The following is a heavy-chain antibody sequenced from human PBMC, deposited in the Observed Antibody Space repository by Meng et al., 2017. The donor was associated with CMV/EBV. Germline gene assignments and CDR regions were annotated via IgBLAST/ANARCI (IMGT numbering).Heavy chain of an antibody. CDR2: ISSSSSYI. Sequence: GESLKISCAASGFTFSSYSMNWVRQAPGKGLEWVSSISSSSSYIYYADSVKGRFTISRDNAKNSLYLQMNSLRAEDTAAYYCAKDLSFGYSSGVFDPWGQGTLVTVSS. CDR3: AKDLSFGYSSGVFDP. CDR1: GFTFSSYS. J-gene: IGHJ5*02. V-gene: IGHV3-21*04. D-gene: IGHD5-18*01.